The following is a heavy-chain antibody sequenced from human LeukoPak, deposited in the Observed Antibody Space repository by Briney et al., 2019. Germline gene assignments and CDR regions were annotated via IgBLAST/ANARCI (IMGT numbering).Heavy chain of an antibody. CDR1: GGSTSSYY. CDR3: ARGLLPLGVTTNGRNWFDP. D-gene: IGHD4-17*01. V-gene: IGHV4-4*07. CDR2: IYTSGST. J-gene: IGHJ5*02. Sequence: SETLSLTCTVSGGSTSSYYWSWIRQPTGKGLEWIGRIYTSGSTNYNPSLKSRVTMSVDTSKNQFSLKLSSVTAADTAVYYCARGLLPLGVTTNGRNWFDPWGQGTLVTVSS.